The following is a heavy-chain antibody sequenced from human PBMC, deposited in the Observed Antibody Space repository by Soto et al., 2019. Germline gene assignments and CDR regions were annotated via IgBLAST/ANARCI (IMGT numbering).Heavy chain of an antibody. V-gene: IGHV1-46*01. J-gene: IGHJ1*01. Sequence: QVQLVQSGAEVKKPGASVKVSCKASGYIFTAYSMHWVRQAPGQGLEWMGVVNPSGGSTNYAQKFQGRITMTRDTSTSTVYMDLSSLTSEDTAVYYCAREENCSDGICYSEYFQRWX. CDR1: GYIFTAYS. CDR3: AREENCSDGICYSEYFQR. D-gene: IGHD2-15*01. CDR2: VNPSGGST.